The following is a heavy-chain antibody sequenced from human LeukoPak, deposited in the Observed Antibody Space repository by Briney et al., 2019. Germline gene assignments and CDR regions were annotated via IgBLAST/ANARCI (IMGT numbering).Heavy chain of an antibody. CDR3: ARDSSDDYFDY. V-gene: IGHV1-46*01. CDR2: INPSGGST. CDR1: GYTFTGYY. Sequence: GASVKVSCKASGYTFTGYYMHWVRQAPAQGLEWVGIINPSGGSTSYAQKFQDRVTMTRDTSTSTVYMELSSLRSEDTAVYYCARDSSDDYFDYWGQGTLVTVSS. D-gene: IGHD3-22*01. J-gene: IGHJ4*02.